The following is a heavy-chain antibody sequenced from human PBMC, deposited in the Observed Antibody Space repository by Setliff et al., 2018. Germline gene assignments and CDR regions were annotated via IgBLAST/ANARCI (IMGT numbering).Heavy chain of an antibody. CDR2: IIPILGIA. CDR3: AKTYSGYDKYYGMDV. Sequence: SVKVSCKASGGTFSSYAISWVRQAPGQGLEWMGGIIPILGIANYAQKFHGRVTITADKSTSTAYMELSSLRSEDTAVYYCAKTYSGYDKYYGMDVWGQGTTVTVSS. V-gene: IGHV1-69*10. CDR1: GGTFSSYA. J-gene: IGHJ6*02. D-gene: IGHD5-12*01.